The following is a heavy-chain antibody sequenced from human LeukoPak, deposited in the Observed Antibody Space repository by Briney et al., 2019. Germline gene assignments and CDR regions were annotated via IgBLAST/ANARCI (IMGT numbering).Heavy chain of an antibody. V-gene: IGHV3-21*01. CDR3: AGERAAAGRFDP. D-gene: IGHD6-13*01. CDR1: GFTFSSYS. CDR2: ISSSSSYI. J-gene: IGHJ5*02. Sequence: PGGSLRLSCAASGFTFSSYSMNWVSQAPGKGLEWVSSISSSSSYIYSADSVKGRFTISRDNAKNSLYLQMDSLRAEDTAVYYCAGERAAAGRFDPWGQGTLVTVSS.